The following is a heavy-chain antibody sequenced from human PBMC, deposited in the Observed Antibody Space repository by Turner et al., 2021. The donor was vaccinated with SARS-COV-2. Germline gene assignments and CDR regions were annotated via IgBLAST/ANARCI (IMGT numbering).Heavy chain of an antibody. V-gene: IGHV3-48*03. CDR1: GFSFSTFE. Sequence: EVQLVESGGGLVQPGGSLRLPRSASGFSFSTFEMNWVPQAPGKGLEWLSYINNGGSTIHYADSVKGRFTVSRDNAKNSLYLQLNSLKAEDTAVYYCAREYYGLLAGYYLDSWGQGTLVTVSS. D-gene: IGHD3-9*01. CDR3: AREYYGLLAGYYLDS. J-gene: IGHJ4*02. CDR2: INNGGSTI.